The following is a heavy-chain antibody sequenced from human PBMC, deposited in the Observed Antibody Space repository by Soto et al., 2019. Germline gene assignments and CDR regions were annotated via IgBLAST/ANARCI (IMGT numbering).Heavy chain of an antibody. CDR3: AKDPAVNFYGSGNWFDP. J-gene: IGHJ5*02. Sequence: GGSLRLSCEASGFNFNNYAMSWVRQAPGKGLEWVSVISGNTIATYYADSVKGRFTISRDNSKNTLDLQMNSLRADDTATYYCAKDPAVNFYGSGNWFDPWGQGTLVTVSS. D-gene: IGHD3-10*01. CDR1: GFNFNNYA. V-gene: IGHV3-23*01. CDR2: ISGNTIAT.